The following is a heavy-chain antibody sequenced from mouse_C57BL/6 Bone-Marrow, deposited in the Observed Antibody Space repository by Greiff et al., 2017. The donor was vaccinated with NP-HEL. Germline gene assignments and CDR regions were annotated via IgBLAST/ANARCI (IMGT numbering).Heavy chain of an antibody. J-gene: IGHJ3*01. CDR3: ARSDYAWFAF. D-gene: IGHD2-4*01. CDR1: GFTFSDYG. Sequence: EVQLVESGGGLVKPGGSLKLSCAASGFTFSDYGMHWVRQAPETGLAWVAYISSGSSTIYYADTVKGRFTISRDNAKNTLFLQMTSLRSEDTAMYYCARSDYAWFAFGGRGTLVTVSA. CDR2: ISSGSSTI. V-gene: IGHV5-17*01.